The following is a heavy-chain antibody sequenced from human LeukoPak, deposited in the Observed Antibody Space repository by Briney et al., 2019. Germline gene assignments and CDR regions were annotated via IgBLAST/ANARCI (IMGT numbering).Heavy chain of an antibody. J-gene: IGHJ4*02. CDR3: AKGLSSGWHFDY. Sequence: GGSLRLSCAASEFTFSSYAMSWVRQAPGKGLEWVSAISGSGGSTYYADSVKGRFTISRDNSKNTLYLQMNSLRAEDTAVYYCAKGLSSGWHFDYWGQGTLVTVSS. CDR1: EFTFSSYA. CDR2: ISGSGGST. V-gene: IGHV3-23*01. D-gene: IGHD6-19*01.